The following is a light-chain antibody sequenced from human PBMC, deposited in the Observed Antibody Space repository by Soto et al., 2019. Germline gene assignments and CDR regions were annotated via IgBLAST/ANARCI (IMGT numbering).Light chain of an antibody. CDR3: QQRNNWPWT. CDR2: EGS. CDR1: QSVSSY. Sequence: DIVLTQSPATLSLSHGQTATLSCRASQSVSSYLAWYQQKAGQAPRLLIYEGSNRATGIPTRFSGSGSGTDFTLTISGLEPEDFAVYYCQQRNNWPWTFGQGTKVDIK. V-gene: IGKV3-11*01. J-gene: IGKJ1*01.